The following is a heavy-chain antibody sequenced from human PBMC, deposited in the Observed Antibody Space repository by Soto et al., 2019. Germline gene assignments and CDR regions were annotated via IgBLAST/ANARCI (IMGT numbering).Heavy chain of an antibody. Sequence: EVQLVESGGGLVQPGRSLRLSGAAYGFAFEDFAMNWVRQAPGKGPEWVSRISWNGGRIDYADSVKGRFTISRDNAKNALYLQMNSLRPEDTALYYCAKIGSTYLYYFDSWGQGTLVTVSS. D-gene: IGHD1-26*01. J-gene: IGHJ4*02. CDR3: AKIGSTYLYYFDS. CDR1: GFAFEDFA. CDR2: ISWNGGRI. V-gene: IGHV3-9*01.